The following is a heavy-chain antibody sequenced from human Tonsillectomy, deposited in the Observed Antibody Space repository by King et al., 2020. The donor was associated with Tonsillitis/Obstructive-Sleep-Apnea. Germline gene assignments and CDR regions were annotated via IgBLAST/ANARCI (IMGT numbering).Heavy chain of an antibody. CDR2: ISHSGRT. CDR3: ARTGKVTPIDTIRIRGNWFDP. CDR1: GGSLSDYY. Sequence: VQLQQWGAGLLKPSETLSLTCAVSGGSLSDYYWSWIRQPPGKGLEWIGEISHSGRTNYNPSLETRVAMSVDTSKNQFSLKLSSVTAADPAVYYCARTGKVTPIDTIRIRGNWFDPWGQGTLVTVSS. D-gene: IGHD5-12*01. V-gene: IGHV4-34*01. J-gene: IGHJ5*02.